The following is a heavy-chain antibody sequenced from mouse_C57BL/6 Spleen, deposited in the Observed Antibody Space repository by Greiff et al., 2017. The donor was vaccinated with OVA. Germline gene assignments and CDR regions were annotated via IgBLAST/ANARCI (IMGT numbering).Heavy chain of an antibody. D-gene: IGHD2-4*01. V-gene: IGHV1-64*01. CDR1: GYTFTSYW. J-gene: IGHJ3*01. Sequence: QVQLQQPGAELVKPGASVKLSCKASGYTFTSYWMHWVKQRPGQGLEWIGMIHPNSGSTNYNEKFKSKATLTVDKSSSTAYMQLSSLTSEDSAVYYCARSGDYDYDRAWFAYWGQGTLVTVSA. CDR3: ARSGDYDYDRAWFAY. CDR2: IHPNSGST.